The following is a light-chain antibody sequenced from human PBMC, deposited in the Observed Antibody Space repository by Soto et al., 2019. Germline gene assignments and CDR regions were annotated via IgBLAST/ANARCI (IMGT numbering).Light chain of an antibody. V-gene: IGKV3-20*01. CDR1: QSVSSSY. Sequence: EIVLTQSPGTLSLSPGERATLSCRASQSVSSSYLAWYQQKPGQAPRLLIYAASSRAAGIPDKFSGSGSGTDYTLTISRLEPEDFAVYYCQQYGSSPLYPFGQGTKLEIK. CDR3: QQYGSSPLYP. J-gene: IGKJ2*01. CDR2: AAS.